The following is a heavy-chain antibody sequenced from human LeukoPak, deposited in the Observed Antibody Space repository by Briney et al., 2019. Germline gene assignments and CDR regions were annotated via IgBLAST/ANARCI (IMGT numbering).Heavy chain of an antibody. J-gene: IGHJ4*02. CDR1: TYNFGSFG. V-gene: IGHV1-18*01. Sequence: ASVKVSWKASTYNFGSFGINWVRQAPGQGLEWMGWISAYNGDTNYAQKFQGRVTMTTDTSTSTAYMDLRSLTSDDTAVYYCARGGYYGSGSFPDYWGQGTLVTVSS. CDR2: ISAYNGDT. D-gene: IGHD3-10*01. CDR3: ARGGYYGSGSFPDY.